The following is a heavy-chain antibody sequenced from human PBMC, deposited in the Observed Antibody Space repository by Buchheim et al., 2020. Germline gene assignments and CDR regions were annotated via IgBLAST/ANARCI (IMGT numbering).Heavy chain of an antibody. J-gene: IGHJ4*02. CDR3: VRDMYGSGDY. D-gene: IGHD3-10*01. CDR1: GFPFSIYW. Sequence: EVQLVESGGGLVQPGGSLRLSCSALGFPFSIYWMHGVRQAPGKGLAWVSHINREGTTTNYADSVRGRFTLSRDNGKNTLYLQMNNLRAEDTAVYYCVRDMYGSGDYWGQGTL. CDR2: INREGTTT. V-gene: IGHV3-74*01.